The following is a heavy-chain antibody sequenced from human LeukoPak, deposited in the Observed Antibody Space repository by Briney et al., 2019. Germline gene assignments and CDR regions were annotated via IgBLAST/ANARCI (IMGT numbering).Heavy chain of an antibody. CDR1: GYTFTSYA. CDR3: ATVGTGSYYFYNWFDP. J-gene: IGHJ5*02. D-gene: IGHD3-10*01. CDR2: INAGNGNT. Sequence: ASVKVSCKASGYTFTSYAMHWVRQAPGQRLEWMGWINAGNGNTKYSQKFQGRVTITRDTSASTAYMEPSSLRSEDTAVYYCATVGTGSYYFYNWFDPWGQGTLVTVSS. V-gene: IGHV1-3*01.